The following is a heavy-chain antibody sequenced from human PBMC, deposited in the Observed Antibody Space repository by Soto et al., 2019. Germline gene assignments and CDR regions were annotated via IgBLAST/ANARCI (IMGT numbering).Heavy chain of an antibody. CDR3: ARDYVDDFWSGYYTYGMDV. CDR1: GYTFTSYG. Sequence: ASVKVSCKASGYTFTSYGISWVRQAPGQGLEWMGWISAYNGNTNYAQKLQGRVTMTTDTSTSTAYMELRSLRSDDTAVYYCARDYVDDFWSGYYTYGMDVWGQGTTVTV. V-gene: IGHV1-18*04. CDR2: ISAYNGNT. D-gene: IGHD3-3*01. J-gene: IGHJ6*02.